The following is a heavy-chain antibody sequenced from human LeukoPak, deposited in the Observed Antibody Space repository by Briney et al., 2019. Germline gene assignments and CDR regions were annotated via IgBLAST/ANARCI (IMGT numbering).Heavy chain of an antibody. V-gene: IGHV4-4*07. J-gene: IGHJ4*02. D-gene: IGHD1-26*01. CDR3: GRQGYTASHYFLDF. Sequence: SETLSLTCTVSSGSINSYFWDWVRQPPGKGLEWIGRIYTTGTTHCNPSLKSRVTMSVDTSTNQFSLNLRSMTAADTAVYYCGRQGYTASHYFLDFWSQGTLVAVS. CDR2: IYTTGTT. CDR1: SGSINSYF.